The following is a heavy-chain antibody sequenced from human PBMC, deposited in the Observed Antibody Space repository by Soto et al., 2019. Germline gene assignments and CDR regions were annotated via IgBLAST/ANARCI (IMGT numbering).Heavy chain of an antibody. CDR2: IYHSGST. V-gene: IGHV4-4*02. Sequence: SETLSLTCAVSGGSISSSNWWSWVRQPPGKGLEWIGEIYHSGSTNYNPSLKSRVTISVDKSKNQFSLKLSSVTAADTAVYYCARIDGYSRYDWARFDPWGQGTLVTVSS. D-gene: IGHD5-12*01. CDR1: GGSISSSNW. J-gene: IGHJ5*02. CDR3: ARIDGYSRYDWARFDP.